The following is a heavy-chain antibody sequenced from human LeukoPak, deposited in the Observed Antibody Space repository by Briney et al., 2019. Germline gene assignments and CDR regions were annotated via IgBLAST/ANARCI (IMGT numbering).Heavy chain of an antibody. J-gene: IGHJ4*02. V-gene: IGHV1-18*01. D-gene: IGHD3-22*01. Sequence: ASVKVSCKVSGYTLTELSMHWVRQAPGKGLEWMGWISVYNGNTNYAQKFQGRVTMTTDTSTSTAYMELRSLRSDDTAVYYCARDAQVRYDSSGYPDYWGQGTLVTVSS. CDR1: GYTLTELS. CDR3: ARDAQVRYDSSGYPDY. CDR2: ISVYNGNT.